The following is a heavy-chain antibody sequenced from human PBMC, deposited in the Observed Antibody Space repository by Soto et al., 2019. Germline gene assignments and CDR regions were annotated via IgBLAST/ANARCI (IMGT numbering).Heavy chain of an antibody. V-gene: IGHV4-59*11. J-gene: IGHJ5*02. D-gene: IGHD6-13*01. CDR3: ARGPYGSSNWFEP. Sequence: PSETLSLTCTVSGASIRSHYWSWIRQPPGKGLEWIGYIYFSGSTIYNPSLRSRVTMSVDTSKNHFSLKLSSVTAADTAVYYCARGPYGSSNWFEPWGQGTLVTVSS. CDR2: IYFSGST. CDR1: GASIRSHY.